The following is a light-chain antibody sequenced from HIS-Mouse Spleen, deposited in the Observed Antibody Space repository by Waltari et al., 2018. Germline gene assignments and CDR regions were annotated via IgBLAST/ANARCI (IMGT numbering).Light chain of an antibody. CDR2: EVS. Sequence: QSALTQPASVSGSPGQSITISCTGTSSDVGRYNYVPWYHQHPGKAPKLMIYEVSNRPSGVSNRFSGSKSGNTASMTISGLQAEDEADYYCSSYTSSSTWVFGGGTKLTVL. CDR3: SSYTSSSTWV. CDR1: SSDVGRYNY. J-gene: IGLJ3*02. V-gene: IGLV2-14*01.